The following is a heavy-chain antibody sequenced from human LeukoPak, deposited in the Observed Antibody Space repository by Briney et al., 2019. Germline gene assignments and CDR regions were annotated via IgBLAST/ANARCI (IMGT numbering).Heavy chain of an antibody. Sequence: GGSLRLSCAASGFTFSTYSINWVRQAPGKGLEWVSSISSSSSYIYYADSVKGRFTISRDNAKNSLYLQMNSLRVEDTAVYYCARDPYSGSYWNYYYYYMDVWGKGTTVTISS. CDR2: ISSSSSYI. J-gene: IGHJ6*03. CDR1: GFTFSTYS. CDR3: ARDPYSGSYWNYYYYYMDV. V-gene: IGHV3-21*01. D-gene: IGHD1-26*01.